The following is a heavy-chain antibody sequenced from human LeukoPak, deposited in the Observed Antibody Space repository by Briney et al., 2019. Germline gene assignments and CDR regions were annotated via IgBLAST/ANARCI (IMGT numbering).Heavy chain of an antibody. CDR3: ARGGGYSSGYAFDY. V-gene: IGHV3-66*01. D-gene: IGHD5-18*01. J-gene: IGHJ4*02. CDR1: GFTVSSNY. CDR2: IYSGGST. Sequence: PGGSLRLSCAASGFTVSSNYMSWVRQAPGKGLEWVSVIYSGGSTYYADSVKGRFTISRDNSKNTLYLQMNSLRAEDTAVYYCARGGGYSSGYAFDYWGQGTLVTVSS.